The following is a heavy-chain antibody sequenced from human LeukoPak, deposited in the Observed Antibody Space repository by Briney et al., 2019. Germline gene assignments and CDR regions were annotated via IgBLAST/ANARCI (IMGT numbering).Heavy chain of an antibody. Sequence: GESLKISCKVSGYSIPSYWIGWVRQMRGKGLEWMGIIYPGDSDTRYSPSFQGQVTISADKSISTAYLQWSSLKASDTAMYYCASHGSSGYLPHDAFDIWGQGTMVTVSS. V-gene: IGHV5-51*01. CDR3: ASHGSSGYLPHDAFDI. CDR1: GYSIPSYW. J-gene: IGHJ3*02. CDR2: IYPGDSDT. D-gene: IGHD3-22*01.